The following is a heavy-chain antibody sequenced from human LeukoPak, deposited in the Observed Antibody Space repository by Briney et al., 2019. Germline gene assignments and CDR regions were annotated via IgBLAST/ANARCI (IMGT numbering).Heavy chain of an antibody. CDR1: GGSISSSSYY. Sequence: SETLSLTCTVSGGSISSSSYYWGWIRQPPGKGLERIGSIYYSGSTYYNPSLRSRVTISVDTSKNQFSLKLSSVTAADTAVYYCARRQRHFDYWGQGTLVTVSS. CDR2: IYYSGST. CDR3: ARRQRHFDY. D-gene: IGHD6-25*01. V-gene: IGHV4-39*01. J-gene: IGHJ4*02.